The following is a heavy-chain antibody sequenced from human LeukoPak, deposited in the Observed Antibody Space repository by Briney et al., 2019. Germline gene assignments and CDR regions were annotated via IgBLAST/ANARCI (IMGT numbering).Heavy chain of an antibody. Sequence: GRSLRLSCAASGFTFDDYAMHWVRQAPGKGLEWVSGISWNSGSIGYADSVKGRFTISRDNAKNSLYLQMNSLRAEDTAVYYCAKDAPRWFGELNLIDYWGQGTLVTVSS. CDR3: AKDAPRWFGELNLIDY. CDR2: ISWNSGSI. CDR1: GFTFDDYA. V-gene: IGHV3-9*01. J-gene: IGHJ4*02. D-gene: IGHD3-10*01.